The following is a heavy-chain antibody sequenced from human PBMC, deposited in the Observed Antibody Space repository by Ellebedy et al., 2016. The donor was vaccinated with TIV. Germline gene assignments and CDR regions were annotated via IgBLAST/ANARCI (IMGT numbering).Heavy chain of an antibody. D-gene: IGHD5-18*01. CDR3: ARSPGDTSMVDVYHFDY. J-gene: IGHJ4*02. Sequence: GESLKISCEASGFSFDIYSMHWVRQAPGKGLEWVAVITYDGSNQHYADSVKGRFTISRDNSKSTLSLQMNSLRAEDTAVYYCARSPGDTSMVDVYHFDYWGQGTLVTVSS. V-gene: IGHV3-30-3*01. CDR1: GFSFDIYS. CDR2: ITYDGSNQ.